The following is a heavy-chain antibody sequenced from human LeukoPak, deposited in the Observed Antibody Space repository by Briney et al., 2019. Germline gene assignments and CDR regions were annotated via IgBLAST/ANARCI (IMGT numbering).Heavy chain of an antibody. V-gene: IGHV3-13*01. J-gene: IGHJ3*02. CDR1: GFTFNSYD. D-gene: IGHD1-20*01. Sequence: GGSLRLSCVASGFTFNSYDMHWVRQPTGKGLEWVSAIDSDGDTYYPGSVKGRFTISREDAHNSLYLQLNSLRAGDTAIYCCARGHNWARRQGAFDIWGQGTMVTVSS. CDR2: IDSDGDT. CDR3: ARGHNWARRQGAFDI.